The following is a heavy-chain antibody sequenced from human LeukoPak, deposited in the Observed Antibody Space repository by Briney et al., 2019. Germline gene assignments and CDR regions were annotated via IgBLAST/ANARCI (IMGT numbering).Heavy chain of an antibody. CDR1: GFTFSNSW. J-gene: IGHJ6*04. CDR3: VRESDVWSGPGIGRPLDV. D-gene: IGHD3-3*01. V-gene: IGHV3-7*01. CDR2: IKEDGSDK. Sequence: GGSLRLSCLASGFTFSNSWMTWVRQAPGRGLEWVANIKEDGSDKQYVDSVRGRFTISRDNAKNSVSLQLDGLRAEDTAVYHCVRESDVWSGPGIGRPLDVWGKGTTVTVSS.